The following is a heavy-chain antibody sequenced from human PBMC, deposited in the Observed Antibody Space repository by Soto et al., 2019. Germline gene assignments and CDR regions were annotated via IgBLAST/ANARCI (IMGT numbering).Heavy chain of an antibody. V-gene: IGHV3-23*01. Sequence: PGGSLRLSCATSGIIFRNYAMGWFRQAPGKGLEWVSAISGSGDSTYYADSVKGRFTISRDNSKNTLYLQMNSLRVEDTAIFYCAKKAEKHFDWMFYADSWGQGTLVTVSS. CDR3: AKKAEKHFDWMFYADS. CDR2: ISGSGDST. J-gene: IGHJ4*02. CDR1: GIIFRNYA. D-gene: IGHD3-9*01.